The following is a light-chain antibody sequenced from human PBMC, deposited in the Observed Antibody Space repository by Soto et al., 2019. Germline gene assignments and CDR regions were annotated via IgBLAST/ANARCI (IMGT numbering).Light chain of an antibody. CDR1: QSISTN. J-gene: IGKJ1*01. V-gene: IGKV3-15*01. CDR3: HQYNNWSPWT. CDR2: AAS. Sequence: EILMTQSPATLSVSPGERVILSCRASQSISTNLAWYQYIPGQAPRLLIYAASTRATGIPARFSGSGSGTDFTLSITSLQSEDYAVYYCHQYNNWSPWTFGQGTKVDIK.